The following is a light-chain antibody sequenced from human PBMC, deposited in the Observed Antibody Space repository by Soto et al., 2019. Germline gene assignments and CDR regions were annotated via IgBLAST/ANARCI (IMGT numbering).Light chain of an antibody. CDR1: TNDVGSYSL. J-gene: IGLJ1*01. CDR2: EGS. Sequence: QSALTQPASVSGSPGRSITVSCTGTTNDVGSYSLVSWYQQHAGKAPKLLLYEGSKRPSGVSNRFSGSKSGNTASLTISGLQAEDEADYYCCLYVGSDSFVFGTGTKLTVL. V-gene: IGLV2-23*01. CDR3: CLYVGSDSFV.